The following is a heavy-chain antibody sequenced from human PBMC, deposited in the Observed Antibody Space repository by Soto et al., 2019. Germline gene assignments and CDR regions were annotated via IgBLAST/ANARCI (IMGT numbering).Heavy chain of an antibody. D-gene: IGHD5-18*01. CDR1: ELTLRKHG. CDR3: AKESSGYNYGFYNYFDY. CDR2: ISSGGTYT. Sequence: GARSHLRTVAELTLRKHGLLLVRQAPRKGLEWVSAISSGGTYTDYADSVKGRFTLSRDNSKNMVYLQMHSLRAEDTAVYHCAKESSGYNYGFYNYFDYWGQGTLVTGSS. J-gene: IGHJ4*02. V-gene: IGHV3-23*01.